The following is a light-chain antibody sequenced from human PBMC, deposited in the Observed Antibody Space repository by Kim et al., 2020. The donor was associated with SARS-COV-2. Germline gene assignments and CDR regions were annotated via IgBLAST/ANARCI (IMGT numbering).Light chain of an antibody. V-gene: IGKV1-27*01. Sequence: VEKRVTMNGRERQGINNYLDWNKQKPGKAPTVLSYGASTVHSGVPSRFRGSGCGTDFTLTISSLQPEDVGTYYGQKYDSAPWTFGHGTKVDIK. CDR3: QKYDSAPWT. J-gene: IGKJ1*01. CDR2: GAS. CDR1: QGINNY.